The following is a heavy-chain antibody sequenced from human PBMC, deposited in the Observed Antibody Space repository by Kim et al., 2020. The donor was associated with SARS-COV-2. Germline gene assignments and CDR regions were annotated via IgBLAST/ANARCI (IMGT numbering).Heavy chain of an antibody. V-gene: IGHV4-34*01. CDR3: ARFCGSSWPNCYYGMDV. D-gene: IGHD6-13*01. J-gene: IGHJ6*02. Sequence: LKSRVTISVDTSKNQFSLKLGSVTAAETAVYYCARFCGSSWPNCYYGMDVWGQGTTVTVSS.